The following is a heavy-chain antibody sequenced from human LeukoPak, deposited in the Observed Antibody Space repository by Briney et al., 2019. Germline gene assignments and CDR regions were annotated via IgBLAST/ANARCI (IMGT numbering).Heavy chain of an antibody. CDR1: GFTFSSYA. V-gene: IGHV3-23*01. Sequence: GGSLRLSCAVSGFTFSSYAMSWVRQAPGKGLEWVSAISGSGGSTYYADSVKGRFTISRDNSKNTLYLQMNSLRAEDTAVYYCAKEGYYDSSGYYLSFSAFDIWGQGTMVTVSS. D-gene: IGHD3-22*01. CDR3: AKEGYYDSSGYYLSFSAFDI. J-gene: IGHJ3*02. CDR2: ISGSGGST.